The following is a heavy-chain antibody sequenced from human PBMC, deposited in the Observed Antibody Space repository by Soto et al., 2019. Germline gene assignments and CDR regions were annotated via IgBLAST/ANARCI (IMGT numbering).Heavy chain of an antibody. CDR2: IYHSGST. CDR1: GGSISSSNW. V-gene: IGHV4-4*02. J-gene: IGHJ4*02. D-gene: IGHD2-8*02. Sequence: SETLSLTCAVSGGSISSSNWWSWVRQPPGKGLEWIGEIYHSGSTNYNPSHKSRVTISVDKSKNQFSLKLTSVTAADTAVYYCARDKITGLFDYWGQGTLVTVSS. CDR3: ARDKITGLFDY.